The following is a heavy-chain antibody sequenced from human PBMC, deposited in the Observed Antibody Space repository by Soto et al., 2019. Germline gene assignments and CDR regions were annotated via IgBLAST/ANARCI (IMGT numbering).Heavy chain of an antibody. CDR3: ARDCSSTSCHPYDAFDI. V-gene: IGHV3-21*01. CDR2: ISSSSYI. J-gene: IGHJ3*02. D-gene: IGHD2-2*01. CDR1: GFTFSSYS. Sequence: GGSLRLSCAASGFTFSSYSMNWVRQAPGKRLEWVSSISSSSYIYYADSVKGRFTISRDNAKNSLYLQMNSLRAEDTAVYYCARDCSSTSCHPYDAFDIWGQGTMVTVSS.